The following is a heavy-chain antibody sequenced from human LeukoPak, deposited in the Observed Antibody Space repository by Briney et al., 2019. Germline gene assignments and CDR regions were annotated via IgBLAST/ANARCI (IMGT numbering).Heavy chain of an antibody. CDR1: GYTFTSYA. Sequence: GASVKVSCKASGYTFTSYAMHWVRQAPGQRLEWMGWINTGNGNTKHSQEFQGRVTITRDTSANTAYVELSSLRSEDMAVYYCARPTYDSSDYEYFQHWGQGTLVTVSS. D-gene: IGHD3-22*01. J-gene: IGHJ1*01. CDR2: INTGNGNT. V-gene: IGHV1-3*03. CDR3: ARPTYDSSDYEYFQH.